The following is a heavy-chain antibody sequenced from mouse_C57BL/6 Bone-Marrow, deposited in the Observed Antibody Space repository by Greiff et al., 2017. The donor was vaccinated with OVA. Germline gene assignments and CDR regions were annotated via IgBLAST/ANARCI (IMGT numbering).Heavy chain of an antibody. CDR2: LDPEHGDT. D-gene: IGHD2-1*01. V-gene: IGHV14-4*01. Sequence: VPLQQSGAELVRPGASVKLSCTASGYNIKDDYMHWVKQRPEQGLEWIGWLDPEHGDTEYATKFQGKATITADTSSNTAHLQLSSLTSEDTAVYYCTTPIYYGNFWGQGTLVTVSA. CDR1: GYNIKDDY. CDR3: TTPIYYGNF. J-gene: IGHJ3*01.